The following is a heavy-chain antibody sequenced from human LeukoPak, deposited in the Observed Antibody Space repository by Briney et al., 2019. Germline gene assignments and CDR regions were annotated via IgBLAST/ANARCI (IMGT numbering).Heavy chain of an antibody. D-gene: IGHD3-3*01. V-gene: IGHV3-21*01. CDR2: ISSSSSYI. J-gene: IGHJ4*02. CDR3: ARGGYDFWSGYSPAYFDY. Sequence: GGSLRLSCAASGFTFSSYSMNWVRQAPGKGLEWVSSISSSSSYIYYADSVKGRFTISRDNAKNSLYLQMNSPRAEDTAVYYCARGGYDFWSGYSPAYFDYWGQGTLVTVSS. CDR1: GFTFSSYS.